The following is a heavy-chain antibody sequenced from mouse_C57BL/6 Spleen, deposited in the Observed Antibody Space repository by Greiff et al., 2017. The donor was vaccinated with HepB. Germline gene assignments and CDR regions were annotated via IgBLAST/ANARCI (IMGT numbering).Heavy chain of an antibody. CDR2: ISYDGSN. V-gene: IGHV3-6*01. J-gene: IGHJ2*01. D-gene: IGHD2-3*01. CDR1: GYSITSGYY. Sequence: DVQLVESGPGLVKPSQSLSLTCSVTGYSITSGYYWNWIRQFPGNKLEWMGYISYDGSNNYNPSLKNRSSITRDTSKNQFFLKLNSVTTEDTATYYCARSGYDGYPDYWGQGTTLTVSS. CDR3: ARSGYDGYPDY.